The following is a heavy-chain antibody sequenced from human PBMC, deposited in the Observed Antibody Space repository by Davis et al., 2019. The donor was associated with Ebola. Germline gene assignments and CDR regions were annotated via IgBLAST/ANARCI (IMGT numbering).Heavy chain of an antibody. D-gene: IGHD5-24*01. Sequence: GESLKISCAASGLTSSTYAMSWVRQAPGKGLKWVSAVSGSGGSTYYADSVKGRFTISRDTFTNTLYLQMNSLRAEDTAVYYCAKSQATENYYYYGLDVWGKGTTVTVSS. V-gene: IGHV3-23*01. CDR2: VSGSGGST. CDR3: AKSQATENYYYYGLDV. J-gene: IGHJ6*04. CDR1: GLTSSTYA.